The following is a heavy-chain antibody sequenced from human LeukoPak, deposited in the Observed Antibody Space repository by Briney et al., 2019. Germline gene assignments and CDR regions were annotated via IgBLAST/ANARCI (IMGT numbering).Heavy chain of an antibody. D-gene: IGHD6-13*01. Sequence: GGSLRLSCAASGFTFSSYWMSWVRQAPGKGLEWVANIKQDGSEKYYVDSVKGRFTISRDNAKNPLYLQMNSLRAEDTAVYYCARGTARLAGYSSSCRAFDIWGQGTMATVSS. CDR1: GFTFSSYW. CDR3: ARGTARLAGYSSSCRAFDI. CDR2: IKQDGSEK. J-gene: IGHJ3*02. V-gene: IGHV3-7*03.